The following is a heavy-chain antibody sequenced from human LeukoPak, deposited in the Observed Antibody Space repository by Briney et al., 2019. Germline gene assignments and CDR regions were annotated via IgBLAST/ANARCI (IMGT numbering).Heavy chain of an antibody. J-gene: IGHJ4*02. CDR3: ATDRDNSDWQKRFDS. CDR2: INQNASEI. V-gene: IGHV3-7*01. D-gene: IGHD2-21*02. Sequence: GGSLRLSCAASGLTFSTYWMNWYRQAPGKGLEWVGNINQNASEINYVDSVRGRFTISRDNAKNSLHLQMNSLRAEDTAVYYCATDRDNSDWQKRFDSWGQGTLVTVSS. CDR1: GLTFSTYW.